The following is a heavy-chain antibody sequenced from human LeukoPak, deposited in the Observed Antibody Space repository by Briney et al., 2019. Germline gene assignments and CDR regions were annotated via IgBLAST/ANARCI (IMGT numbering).Heavy chain of an antibody. CDR2: IWYDGSNK. J-gene: IGHJ4*02. V-gene: IGHV3-33*01. CDR3: ARDDTSAHFFDY. CDR1: GFTFSSYG. D-gene: IGHD3-10*01. Sequence: PGGSLRLSCAASGFTFSSYGMHWVRQAPGKGLEWVAVIWYDGSNKYYADSVKGRFTISRDNSKNTLYLQMNTLRAEDTAVYYCARDDTSAHFFDYWGQGTLVTVSS.